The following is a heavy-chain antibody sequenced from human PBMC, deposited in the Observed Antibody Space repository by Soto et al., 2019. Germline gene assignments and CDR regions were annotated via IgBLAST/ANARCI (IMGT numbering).Heavy chain of an antibody. CDR1: GYTFTSYA. Sequence: GASVKVSCKASGYTFTSYAMHWVRQAPGQRLEWMGWINAGNGNTKYSQKFQGRVTITRDTSASTAYMELSSLRSEDTAVYYCARDSIAVAGRAWNYWGQGTLVTVSS. V-gene: IGHV1-3*01. J-gene: IGHJ4*02. CDR2: INAGNGNT. CDR3: ARDSIAVAGRAWNY. D-gene: IGHD6-19*01.